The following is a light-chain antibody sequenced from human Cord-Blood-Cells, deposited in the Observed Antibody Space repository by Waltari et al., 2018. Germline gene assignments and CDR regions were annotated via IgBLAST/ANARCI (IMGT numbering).Light chain of an antibody. J-gene: IGKJ2*01. CDR3: QQYNSYSYT. CDR2: KAS. V-gene: IGKV1-5*03. CDR1: QSISSW. Sequence: DMQMTQSPSTLSASVGASVTSTSRASQSISSWLAWYQQKPGKAPKLLIYKASSLESGVPSRFSGSGSGTEFTLTISSLQPDDFATYYCQQYNSYSYTFGQGTKLEIK.